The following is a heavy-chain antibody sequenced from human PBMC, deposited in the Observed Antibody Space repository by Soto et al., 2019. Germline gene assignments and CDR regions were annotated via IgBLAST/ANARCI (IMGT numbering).Heavy chain of an antibody. J-gene: IGHJ4*02. CDR2: IRSKAYGGTT. CDR3: TGRKYYYDSSGYLPFDY. V-gene: IGHV3-49*04. D-gene: IGHD3-22*01. Sequence: GGPLRLSCTASGFTFGDYAMSWVRQAPGKGLEWVGFIRSKAYGGTTEYAASVKGRFTISRDDSKSIAYLQMNSLKTEDTAVYYCTGRKYYYDSSGYLPFDYWGQGTLVTVSS. CDR1: GFTFGDYA.